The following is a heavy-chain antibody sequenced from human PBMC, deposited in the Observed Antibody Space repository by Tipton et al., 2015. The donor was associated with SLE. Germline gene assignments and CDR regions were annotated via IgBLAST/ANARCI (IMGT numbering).Heavy chain of an antibody. Sequence: TLSLTYAVSGGSISDYYWSWIRQPPGKGLEWIGYIYSSGRIDYNPPLKSRVTMSIDTSRTHFSLRLSSVSAADTAVYYCARATMVVTGGWFDPWGQGTLVTVSS. CDR1: GGSISDYY. V-gene: IGHV4-59*01. CDR3: ARATMVVTGGWFDP. D-gene: IGHD4-23*01. CDR2: IYSSGRI. J-gene: IGHJ5*02.